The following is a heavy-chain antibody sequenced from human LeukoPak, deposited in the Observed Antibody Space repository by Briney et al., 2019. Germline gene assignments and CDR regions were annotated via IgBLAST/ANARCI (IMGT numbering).Heavy chain of an antibody. V-gene: IGHV3-7*04. Sequence: GGSLGLSCAASGFTFSAYWVSWVRQAPGKGLEWVANIKQDGRSKDYVDSVEGRFTISRDNAKNSLYLQMNNLRAEDTAVYYCARASKWGQGTLVTVSS. CDR3: ARASK. J-gene: IGHJ4*02. CDR1: GFTFSAYW. CDR2: IKQDGRSK.